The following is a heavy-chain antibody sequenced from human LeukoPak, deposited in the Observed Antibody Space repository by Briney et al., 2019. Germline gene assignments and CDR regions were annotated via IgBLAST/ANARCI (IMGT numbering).Heavy chain of an antibody. CDR1: GYTFTSYY. Sequence: EASVKVFCKASGYTFTSYYMHWVRQAPGQGLEWMGIINPSGGSTSYAQKFQGRVTMTRDTSTSTVYMELSSLRSEDTAVYYCALGDSSGYWVYWGQGTLVTVSS. D-gene: IGHD3-22*01. J-gene: IGHJ4*02. CDR3: ALGDSSGYWVY. CDR2: INPSGGST. V-gene: IGHV1-46*01.